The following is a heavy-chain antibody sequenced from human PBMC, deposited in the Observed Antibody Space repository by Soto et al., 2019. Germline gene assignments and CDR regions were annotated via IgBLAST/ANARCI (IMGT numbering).Heavy chain of an antibody. D-gene: IGHD4-17*01. J-gene: IGHJ6*02. CDR1: GYTFTSYG. CDR3: ARDTSPVTTGKYYYGMDV. V-gene: IGHV1-18*01. CDR2: ISAYNGNT. Sequence: QVQLVQSGAEVKKPGASVKVSCKASGYTFTSYGISWVRQAPGQGLEWMGWISAYNGNTNYAQKLQGRVTMITDTSTSTAYMELRSLRSDDTAVYYCARDTSPVTTGKYYYGMDVWGQGTTVTVSS.